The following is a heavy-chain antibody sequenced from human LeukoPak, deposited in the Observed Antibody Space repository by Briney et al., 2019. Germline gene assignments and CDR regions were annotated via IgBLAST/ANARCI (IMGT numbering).Heavy chain of an antibody. CDR1: GGSISSSSYY. CDR3: ARGATVVTHESWFDP. CDR2: IYYSGST. D-gene: IGHD4-23*01. J-gene: IGHJ5*02. V-gene: IGHV4-39*07. Sequence: SETLSLTCTVSGGSISSSSYYWGWIRQPPGKGLEWIGSIYYSGSTYYNPSLKSRVTISVDTSKNQFSLKLSSVTAEDTAVYYCARGATVVTHESWFDPWGQGTLVTVSS.